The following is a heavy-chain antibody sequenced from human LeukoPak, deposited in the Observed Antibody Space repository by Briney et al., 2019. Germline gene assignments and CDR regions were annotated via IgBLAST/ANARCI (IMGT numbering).Heavy chain of an antibody. CDR3: ARGYRGRSSSWYVN. CDR2: INHSGST. V-gene: IGHV4-34*01. J-gene: IGHJ4*02. CDR1: GGSFSGYD. D-gene: IGHD6-13*01. Sequence: PSETLSLTCAVYGGSFSGYDWSWIRQPPGKGLEWIGEINHSGSTNYNPSLKSRVTISVDTSKNQFSLKLSSVTVADTAVYYCARGYRGRSSSWYVNWGQGTLVTVSS.